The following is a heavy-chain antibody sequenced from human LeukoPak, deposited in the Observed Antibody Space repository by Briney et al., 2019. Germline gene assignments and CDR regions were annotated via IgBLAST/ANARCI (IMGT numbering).Heavy chain of an antibody. CDR1: IGSISSSSYY. CDR2: IYYSGST. CDR3: ARHGERQKAYGAGEWKSTHYSSSWYFDY. J-gene: IGHJ4*02. D-gene: IGHD6-13*01. Sequence: SETLSLTCSVSIGSISSSSYYWGWIRQPPGKGLEWIGSIYYSGSTYNNPSLKSRVTISVDTSKNQFSLKLNSVTAADTAVYYCARHGERQKAYGAGEWKSTHYSSSWYFDYWGQGTLVTVSS. V-gene: IGHV4-39*01.